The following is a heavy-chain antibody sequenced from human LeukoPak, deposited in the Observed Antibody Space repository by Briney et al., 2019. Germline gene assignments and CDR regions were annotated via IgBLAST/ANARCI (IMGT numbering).Heavy chain of an antibody. D-gene: IGHD2-2*02. CDR2: ISYDGSNK. CDR3: ARDAYQLLYRGPLDH. V-gene: IGHV3-30-3*01. Sequence: LRLSCAASGFSFSSYAMHWVRQAPGRGLEWVAVISYDGSNKYYADSVKGRFTISRDNSKNTLYLQMNSLRPEDRAVYHCARDAYQLLYRGPLDHWGQGTLVTVSS. J-gene: IGHJ4*02. CDR1: GFSFSSYA.